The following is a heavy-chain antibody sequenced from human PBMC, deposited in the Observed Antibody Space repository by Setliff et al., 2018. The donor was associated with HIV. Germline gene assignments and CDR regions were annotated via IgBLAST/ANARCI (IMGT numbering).Heavy chain of an antibody. Sequence: PSETLSLTCTVSGGSISSSSYYWGWIRQPPGKGLEWIGSIYYSGSTYYNPSLKSRVTISVDTSKNQFSLKLSSVTAADTAVYYCARVNSSWEFYYYYYYGMDVWGQGTTVTVSS. V-gene: IGHV4-39*07. D-gene: IGHD1-26*01. J-gene: IGHJ6*02. CDR2: IYYSGST. CDR1: GGSISSSSYY. CDR3: ARVNSSWEFYYYYYYGMDV.